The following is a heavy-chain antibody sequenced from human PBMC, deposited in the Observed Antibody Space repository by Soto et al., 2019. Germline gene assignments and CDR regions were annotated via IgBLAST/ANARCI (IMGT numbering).Heavy chain of an antibody. D-gene: IGHD6-6*01. CDR1: GFTFSSYA. V-gene: IGHV3-23*01. CDR3: ADYSSSSFSPFDY. Sequence: GGSLRLSCAASGFTFSSYAMSWVRQAPGKGLEWVSAISGSGGSTYYADSVKGRFTISRDNSKNTLYLQMNSLRAEDTAVYYCADYSSSSFSPFDYWGQGTLVTVSS. J-gene: IGHJ4*02. CDR2: ISGSGGST.